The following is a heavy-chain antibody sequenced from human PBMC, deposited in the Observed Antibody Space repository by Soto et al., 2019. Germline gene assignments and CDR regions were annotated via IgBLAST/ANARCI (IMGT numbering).Heavy chain of an antibody. CDR3: ARERGYSYPNWFDP. CDR2: INHSGST. D-gene: IGHD5-18*01. CDR1: GGSFSGYY. V-gene: IGHV4-34*01. Sequence: QVQLQQWGAGLLKPSETLSLTCAVYGGSFSGYYWSWIRQPPGKGLERIGEINHSGSTNYNPSLKSRVTISVDTSKNQFSLKLSSVTAADTAVYYCARERGYSYPNWFDPWGQGTLVTVSS. J-gene: IGHJ5*02.